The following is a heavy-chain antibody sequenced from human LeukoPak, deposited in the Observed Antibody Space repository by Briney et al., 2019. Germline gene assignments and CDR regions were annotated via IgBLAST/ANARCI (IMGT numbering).Heavy chain of an antibody. Sequence: GGSLRLSCAASGFIFSTYGMHWVRQAPGKGLEWVSGIRADAVTTYYADSVKGRFIISRDNSKNTLYLQLNSLRAEDTAVYYCAKGHTYYYDSSGLSYFDYWGQGTLVTVSS. CDR1: GFIFSTYG. CDR2: IRADAVTT. CDR3: AKGHTYYYDSSGLSYFDY. D-gene: IGHD3-22*01. J-gene: IGHJ4*02. V-gene: IGHV3-23*01.